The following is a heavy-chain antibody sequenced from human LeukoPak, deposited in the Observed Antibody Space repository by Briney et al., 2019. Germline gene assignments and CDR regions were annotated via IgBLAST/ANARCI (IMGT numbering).Heavy chain of an antibody. CDR1: GGTFSSYA. CDR3: ARDSGYSGYDLRCDY. CDR2: IIPIFGTA. V-gene: IGHV1-69*13. D-gene: IGHD5-12*01. J-gene: IGHJ4*02. Sequence: SVKVSCKASGGTFSSYAISWVRQAPGQGLEWMGGIIPIFGTANYAQKFQGRVTITADESTSTACMELSSLRSEDTAVYYCARDSGYSGYDLRCDYWGQGTLVTVSS.